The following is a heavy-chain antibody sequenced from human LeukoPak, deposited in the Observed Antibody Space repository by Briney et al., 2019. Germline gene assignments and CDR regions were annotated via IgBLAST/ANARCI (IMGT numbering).Heavy chain of an antibody. Sequence: ASVKVSCKASGYTFTSYYMHWVRQAPGQGLEWMGIINPSGGSTSYAQKFQGRVTMTRDMSTSTVYMELSSLRSEDTAVYYCARSTYYYDSSGYYFDYWGQGTLVTVSS. CDR3: ARSTYYYDSSGYYFDY. D-gene: IGHD3-22*01. V-gene: IGHV1-46*01. J-gene: IGHJ4*02. CDR2: INPSGGST. CDR1: GYTFTSYY.